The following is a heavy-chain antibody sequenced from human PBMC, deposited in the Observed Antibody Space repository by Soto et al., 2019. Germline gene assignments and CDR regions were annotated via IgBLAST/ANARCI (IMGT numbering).Heavy chain of an antibody. CDR3: ASSTVTTSIF. J-gene: IGHJ4*02. V-gene: IGHV1-8*01. CDR2: MNPKSGNT. D-gene: IGHD4-17*01. CDR1: GYIFTSYE. Sequence: QVQLVQSGAEVKKPGASVKVSCKASGYIFTSYEINWVRQATGQGLEWMGWMNPKSGNTGYAQKFQGRVTMTRNTSISTAHMGLGSVFSEDTAVYYCASSTVTTSIFWGQGALCTVSS.